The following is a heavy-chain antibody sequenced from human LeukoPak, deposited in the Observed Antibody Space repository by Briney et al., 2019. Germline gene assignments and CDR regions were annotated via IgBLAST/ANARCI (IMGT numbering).Heavy chain of an antibody. CDR2: INPSGGST. J-gene: IGHJ3*02. V-gene: IGHV1-46*01. CDR3: AAEHDSGSYLGDAFDI. CDR1: GYTFTSYY. D-gene: IGHD1-26*01. Sequence: GASVKVSCKASGYTFTSYYMHWVRQAPGQGLEWMGIINPSGGSTSYAQKFQGRVTMTRDMSTSTVYMELSSLRSEDTAVYYCAAEHDSGSYLGDAFDIWGQGTMVTVSS.